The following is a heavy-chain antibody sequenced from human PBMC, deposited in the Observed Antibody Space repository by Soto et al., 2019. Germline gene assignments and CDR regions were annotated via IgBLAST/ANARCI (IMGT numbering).Heavy chain of an antibody. CDR3: AKYIWNRNPGFLDGLDV. V-gene: IGHV3-20*04. J-gene: IGHJ6*04. CDR1: GFSFVDYG. Sequence: PGGSLRLSCAASGFSFVDYGMSWVRQAPGKGLEWVSGINWNGGSTGYADSVKGRFTISRDNAKNSLYLQMSSLRAEDTALYYCAKYIWNRNPGFLDGLDVWGEGTTVTGSS. D-gene: IGHD1-1*01. CDR2: INWNGGST.